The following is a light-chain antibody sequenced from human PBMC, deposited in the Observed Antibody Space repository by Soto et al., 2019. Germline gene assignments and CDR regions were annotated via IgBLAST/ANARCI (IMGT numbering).Light chain of an antibody. J-gene: IGKJ4*01. Sequence: DIQFTQSPSLLSSSVGYIVTITCRSSQGISTSLAWYQQKPGKAPKLLIYAASTVQSGVPSRFSGSGSGTDFTLTISSLQPEDFENFYCQPVHNYPFTFGGGTKVDI. CDR2: AAS. CDR3: QPVHNYPFT. V-gene: IGKV1-9*01. CDR1: QGISTS.